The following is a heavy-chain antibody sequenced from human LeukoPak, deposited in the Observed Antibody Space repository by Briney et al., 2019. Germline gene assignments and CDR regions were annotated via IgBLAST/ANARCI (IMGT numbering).Heavy chain of an antibody. CDR3: ARDGSSSKYYYYYMDV. J-gene: IGHJ6*03. CDR1: GFTFSSYE. V-gene: IGHV3-48*03. Sequence: PGRSLRLSCAASGFTFSSYEMNWVRQAPGKGLEWVSYISSSGSTIYYADSVKGRFTISRDNAKNSLYLQMNSLRAEDTAVYYCARDGSSSKYYYYYMDVWGKGTTVTVSS. CDR2: ISSSGSTI. D-gene: IGHD6-13*01.